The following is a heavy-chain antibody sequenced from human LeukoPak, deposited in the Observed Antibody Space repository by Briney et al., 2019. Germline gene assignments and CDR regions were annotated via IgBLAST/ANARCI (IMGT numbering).Heavy chain of an antibody. CDR1: GGSISSGGYY. V-gene: IGHV4-31*03. CDR2: IYYSGST. D-gene: IGHD3-22*01. Sequence: SETLSLTCTVSGGSISSGGYYWSWIRQHPGKGLEWIGYIYYSGSTYYNPSLKSRVTISVDTSKNQFSLKLSSVTAADTAVYYCARDLGSMIVVFKTHFFDAWGQGTLVTVSS. J-gene: IGHJ4*02. CDR3: ARDLGSMIVVFKTHFFDA.